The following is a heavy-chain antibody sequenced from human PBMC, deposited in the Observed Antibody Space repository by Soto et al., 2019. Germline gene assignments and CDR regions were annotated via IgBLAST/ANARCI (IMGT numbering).Heavy chain of an antibody. Sequence: SETLSVTCGVAGCSIRSSDWCGWIRQPPGKGLEWIGYIYHSGSTYYNPSLKSRVTISVDRSKNQFSLKLSSVTAADTAVYYCARVPGPWGQGTLVTVSS. J-gene: IGHJ5*02. CDR1: GCSIRSSDW. V-gene: IGHV4-30-2*01. CDR3: ARVPGP. CDR2: IYHSGST.